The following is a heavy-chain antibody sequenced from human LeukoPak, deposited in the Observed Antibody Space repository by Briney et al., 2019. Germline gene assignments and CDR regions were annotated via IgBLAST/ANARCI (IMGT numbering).Heavy chain of an antibody. CDR2: IYYSGST. V-gene: IGHV4-59*01. J-gene: IGHJ4*02. CDR3: ARECRASSCSNL. Sequence: PSETLSLTCTVSGGSIGSYYWSWIRQPPGKGLEWIGYIYYSGSTNYNPSLKSRVTISVDTSKNQFSLKLSSVTAADTAVYCCARECRASSCSNLWGQGTLVTVSS. D-gene: IGHD2-15*01. CDR1: GGSIGSYY.